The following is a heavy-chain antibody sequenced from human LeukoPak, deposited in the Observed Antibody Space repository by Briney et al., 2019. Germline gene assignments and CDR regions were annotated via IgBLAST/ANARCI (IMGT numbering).Heavy chain of an antibody. J-gene: IGHJ4*02. D-gene: IGHD3-22*01. V-gene: IGHV3-30-3*01. CDR1: GFTFSSYA. CDR2: ISYDGSNK. Sequence: GGSLRLSCAASGFTFSSYAMHWVRQAPGKGLEWVAVISYDGSNKYYADSVKGRFTISRDNSKNTLYLQMNSLRAEGTAVYYCARVDSSGSPFDYWGQGTLVTVSS. CDR3: ARVDSSGSPFDY.